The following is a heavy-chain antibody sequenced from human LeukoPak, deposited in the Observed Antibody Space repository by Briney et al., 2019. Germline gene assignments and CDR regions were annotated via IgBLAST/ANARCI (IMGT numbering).Heavy chain of an antibody. CDR2: ISYDGSNK. J-gene: IGHJ4*02. CDR3: ARKSVLRGRDGYNLGY. V-gene: IGHV3-30*03. D-gene: IGHD5-24*01. CDR1: GFTFSSYG. Sequence: GGSLRLSCAASGFTFSSYGMHWVRQAPGKGLEWVAVISYDGSNKYYADSVKGRFTISRDNSKNTLYLQMNSLRAEDTAVYYCARKSVLRGRDGYNLGYWGQGTLVTVSS.